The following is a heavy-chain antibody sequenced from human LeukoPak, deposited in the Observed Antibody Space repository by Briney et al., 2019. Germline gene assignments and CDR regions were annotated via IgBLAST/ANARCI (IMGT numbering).Heavy chain of an antibody. CDR3: ARRIAAAAAPYYFDY. V-gene: IGHV3-74*01. D-gene: IGHD6-13*01. CDR1: GFTFSSYW. Sequence: GGSLRLSCAASGFTFSSYWMHWVRQAPGKGLLWVSRINSDGSSTSYADSVKGRFTISRDNAKNTLYLRMNSLRAEDTAVYYCARRIAAAAAPYYFDYWGQGTLVTVSS. J-gene: IGHJ4*02. CDR2: INSDGSST.